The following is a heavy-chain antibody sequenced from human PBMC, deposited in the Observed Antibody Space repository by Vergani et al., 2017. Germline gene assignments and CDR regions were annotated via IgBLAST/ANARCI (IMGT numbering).Heavy chain of an antibody. D-gene: IGHD1-7*01. CDR3: ASDQTLTGTTWPAYAFDI. J-gene: IGHJ3*02. CDR1: GYSFTSYW. V-gene: IGHV5-51*01. Sequence: EVQLVQSGAEVKKPGESLKISCKGSGYSFTSYWIGWVRQMPGKGLEWMGIIYPGDSVTRYSPSFQGQVTISADKSISTAYLQWSSLKASDTAMYYCASDQTLTGTTWPAYAFDIWGQGTMVTVSS. CDR2: IYPGDSVT.